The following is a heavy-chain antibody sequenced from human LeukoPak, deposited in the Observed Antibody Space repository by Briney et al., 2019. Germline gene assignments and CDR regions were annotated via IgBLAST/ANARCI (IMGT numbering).Heavy chain of an antibody. V-gene: IGHV4-34*01. J-gene: IGHJ5*02. CDR2: INHSGST. CDR3: ARAVAAAALNWFDP. D-gene: IGHD6-13*01. Sequence: PSETLSLTCAVYGGPFSGYYWSWIRQPPGKGLEWIGEINHSGSTNYNPSLKSRVTISVDTSKNQFSLKLSSVTAADTAVYYCARAVAAAALNWFDPWGQGTLVTVSS. CDR1: GGPFSGYY.